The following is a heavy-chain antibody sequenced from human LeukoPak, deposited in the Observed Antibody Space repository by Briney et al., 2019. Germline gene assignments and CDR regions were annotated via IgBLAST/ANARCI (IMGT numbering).Heavy chain of an antibody. Sequence: PGGSLRLSCAASGFTFSSYAMHWVRQAPGKGLEWVAVISYDGSNKYYADSVKGRFTISRDNSKNTLYLQMNSLRAEDTAVYYCARDLASGRSTGMDVWGKGTTVTVSS. CDR3: ARDLASGRSTGMDV. CDR2: ISYDGSNK. J-gene: IGHJ6*03. D-gene: IGHD5-12*01. V-gene: IGHV3-30-3*01. CDR1: GFTFSSYA.